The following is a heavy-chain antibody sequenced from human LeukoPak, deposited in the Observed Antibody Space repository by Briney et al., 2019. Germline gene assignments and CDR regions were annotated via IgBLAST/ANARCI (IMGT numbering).Heavy chain of an antibody. V-gene: IGHV3-30*04. CDR1: GFTFNNYL. Sequence: PGRSLRLSCAASGFTFNNYLMHWVRQAPGKGLEWVAVISYDGSNKYYADSVKGRFTISRDNSKNTLYLQMNSLRAEDTAVYYCARARTASYYFDYWGQGTLVTVSS. CDR2: ISYDGSNK. J-gene: IGHJ4*02. D-gene: IGHD4-17*01. CDR3: ARARTASYYFDY.